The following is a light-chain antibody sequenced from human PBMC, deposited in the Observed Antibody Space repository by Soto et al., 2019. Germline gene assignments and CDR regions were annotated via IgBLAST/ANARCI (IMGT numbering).Light chain of an antibody. CDR1: SSDVGGYNY. V-gene: IGLV2-8*01. J-gene: IGLJ3*02. CDR3: SSYAASNHFYLV. Sequence: QSALAQPPSASGSPGQSVTISCTGTSSDVGGYNYVSWYQQYPGRAPKLVIYEVTKRPSGVPDRFSGSKSGNTASLTVSGLQAEDEADYYCSSYAASNHFYLVSGGGTKLTDL. CDR2: EVT.